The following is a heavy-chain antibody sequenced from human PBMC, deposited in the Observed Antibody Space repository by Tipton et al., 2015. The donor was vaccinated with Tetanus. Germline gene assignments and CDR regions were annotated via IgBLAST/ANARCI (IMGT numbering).Heavy chain of an antibody. CDR2: ILYKGGT. CDR1: GGSVSSGSYY. Sequence: TLSLTCTVSGGSVSSGSYYWSWVRQPPGKGLEYIGYILYKGGTNYNPSLKSRVIISADASKNQFSLKLSSVTAADTAVYFCARRSYCSSSRCFDAFDLWGPGTRVTVSS. D-gene: IGHD3-16*02. V-gene: IGHV4-61*01. J-gene: IGHJ3*01. CDR3: ARRSYCSSSRCFDAFDL.